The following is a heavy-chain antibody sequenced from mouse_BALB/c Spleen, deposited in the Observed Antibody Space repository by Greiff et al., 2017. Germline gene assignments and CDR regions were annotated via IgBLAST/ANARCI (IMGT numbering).Heavy chain of an antibody. CDR2: IDPYYGGT. V-gene: IGHV1-39*01. CDR1: GYSFTGYN. J-gene: IGHJ1*01. D-gene: IGHD1-1*01. Sequence: EVKLVESGPELEKPGASVKISCKASGYSFTGYNMNWVKQSNGKSLEWIGNIDPYYGGTSYNQKFKGKATLTVDKSSSTAYMQLKSLTSEDSAVYYCARVNYYGSSPSYWYFDVWGAGTTVTVSS. CDR3: ARVNYYGSSPSYWYFDV.